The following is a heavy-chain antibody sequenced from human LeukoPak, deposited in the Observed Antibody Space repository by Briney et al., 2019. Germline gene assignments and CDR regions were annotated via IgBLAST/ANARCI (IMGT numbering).Heavy chain of an antibody. Sequence: PGGSLRLSCAASGFTFSTYAMRWVRQAPGKGLVWVSAISGSGGSTYYADLVKGRFTISRDNSKNTLYLQMNSLRAEDTAVYYCARVVVNEYYFDYWGQGTLVTVSS. CDR1: GFTFSTYA. D-gene: IGHD2-15*01. CDR3: ARVVVNEYYFDY. V-gene: IGHV3-23*01. J-gene: IGHJ4*02. CDR2: ISGSGGST.